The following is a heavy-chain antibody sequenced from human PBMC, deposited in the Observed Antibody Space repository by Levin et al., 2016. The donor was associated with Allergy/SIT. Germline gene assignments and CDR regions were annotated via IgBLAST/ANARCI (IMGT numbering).Heavy chain of an antibody. D-gene: IGHD3-3*01. V-gene: IGHV7-4-1*02. CDR1: GYTFTSYA. Sequence: ASVKVSCKASGYTFTSYAMNWVRQAPGQGLEWMGWINTHTGNPTYAQGFTGRFVFSLDTSVTTAYLQISSLKAEDTAVYYCVRDVMESGTSFDYWGQGTLVTVSS. CDR3: VRDVMESGTSFDY. J-gene: IGHJ4*02. CDR2: INTHTGNP.